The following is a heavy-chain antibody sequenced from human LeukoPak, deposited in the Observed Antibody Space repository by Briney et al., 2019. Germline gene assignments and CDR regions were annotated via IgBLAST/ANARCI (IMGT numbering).Heavy chain of an antibody. J-gene: IGHJ4*02. Sequence: PGGSLRLSCAASGLTFSRYAMNWVRQAPGKGLEWVAVLSYDGSNKYYADSVRGRFTISRDNSKNTLYLQMNSLRAEDTAVYYCARGAGIQLWLPFDYWGQRTLVTVSS. V-gene: IGHV3-30-3*01. D-gene: IGHD5-18*01. CDR1: GLTFSRYA. CDR2: LSYDGSNK. CDR3: ARGAGIQLWLPFDY.